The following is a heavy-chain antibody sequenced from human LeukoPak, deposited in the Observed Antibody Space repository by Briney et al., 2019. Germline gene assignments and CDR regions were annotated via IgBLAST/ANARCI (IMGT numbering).Heavy chain of an antibody. CDR1: GGTFRNFA. Sequence: AASVKVSCKASGGTFRNFAISWVRQAPGQGLEYMGGIIPLFGRAEYAQSFQGRVTITADEPTSTAYMELSSLRFEDTALYYCASPKEDSDYYFVYWGQGTLVTVSS. J-gene: IGHJ4*02. CDR3: ASPKEDSDYYFVY. V-gene: IGHV1-69*13. D-gene: IGHD4-11*01. CDR2: IIPLFGRA.